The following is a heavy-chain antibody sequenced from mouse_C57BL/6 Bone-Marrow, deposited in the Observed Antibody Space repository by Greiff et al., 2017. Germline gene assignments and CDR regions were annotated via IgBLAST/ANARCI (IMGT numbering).Heavy chain of an antibody. J-gene: IGHJ4*01. CDR2: IWRGGST. D-gene: IGHD2-5*01. V-gene: IGHV2-5*01. Sequence: VQLQESGPGLVQPSQSLSITCTVSGFSLTSYGVHWVRQSPGKGLEWLGVIWRGGSTDYNAAFMSRLSITQDNSKSQVFFKMNSLQADDTAIYXSVKRAYYSNYYYAMCNSGQGASDTVSS. CDR3: VKRAYYSNYYYAMCN. CDR1: GFSLTSYG.